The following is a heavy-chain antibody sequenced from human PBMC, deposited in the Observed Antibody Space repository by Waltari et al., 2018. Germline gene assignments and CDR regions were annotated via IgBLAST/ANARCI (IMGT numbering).Heavy chain of an antibody. CDR3: ARKRDDYGDYDTFDY. Sequence: QVQLVQSGAEVKKPGSSVKVSCKACGGNFSSYAIRRVRQEPGQGLEWREGISPIFGTANSAQKFQGRVTITADKATSTSYMELSSLRSEYTAVYYCARKRDDYGDYDTFDYWGQGTLVTVSS. D-gene: IGHD4-17*01. V-gene: IGHV1-69*14. J-gene: IGHJ4*02. CDR1: GGNFSSYA. CDR2: ISPIFGTA.